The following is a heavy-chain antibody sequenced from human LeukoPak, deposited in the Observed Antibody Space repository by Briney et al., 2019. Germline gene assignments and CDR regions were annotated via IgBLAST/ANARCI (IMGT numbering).Heavy chain of an antibody. D-gene: IGHD3-3*01. Sequence: GGSLRLSCAVSGFTFSVFWMSWSRQAPGKGLEWVASINSDGSEGYYADVVKGRLTISRDNAKNLLYLQMNSLRVEDTAVYYCAGGPGFLIDCWGQGTLVTVSS. J-gene: IGHJ4*02. CDR1: GFTFSVFW. CDR2: INSDGSEG. V-gene: IGHV3-7*01. CDR3: AGGPGFLIDC.